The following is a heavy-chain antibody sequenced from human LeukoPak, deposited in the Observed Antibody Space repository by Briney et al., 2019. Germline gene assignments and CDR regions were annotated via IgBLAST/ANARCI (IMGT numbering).Heavy chain of an antibody. CDR2: ISPHYSTI. J-gene: IGHJ4*02. CDR3: ARDQSGTYSFDY. CDR1: GFTFSNFV. V-gene: IGHV3-64*01. D-gene: IGHD1-26*01. Sequence: GGSLRLSCAASGFTFSNFVMHWVRQAPGKGLEYVSTISPHYSTIYYANSVKGRFTVSRDNSKNTLYLQVGSLRAEDMGVYYCARDQSGTYSFDYWGQGTLVTVSS.